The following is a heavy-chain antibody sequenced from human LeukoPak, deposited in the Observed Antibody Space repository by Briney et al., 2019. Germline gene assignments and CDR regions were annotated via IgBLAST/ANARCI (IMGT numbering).Heavy chain of an antibody. D-gene: IGHD3-16*02. CDR2: IYDNGYT. CDR1: GGFMSTYY. CDR3: ARRALGGVISANWFDP. V-gene: IGHV4-59*08. Sequence: SETLSLTCTVSGGFMSTYYWSWIRQPPGKGLEWIGYIYDNGYTHYNPSLKSRVSISLDTSKSQFSLNLSSVTAADTAVYYCARRALGGVISANWFDPWGQGTLVTVSS. J-gene: IGHJ5*02.